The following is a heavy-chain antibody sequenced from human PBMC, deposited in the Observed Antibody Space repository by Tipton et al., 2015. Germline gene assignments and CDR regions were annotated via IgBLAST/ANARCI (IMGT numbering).Heavy chain of an antibody. V-gene: IGHV4-38-2*01. J-gene: IGHJ4*02. CDR1: GYSISTDYY. CDR3: ACHDYDLLTRDYQTVDY. CDR2: ISHSGKT. D-gene: IGHD3-9*01. Sequence: TLSLTCDVSGYSISTDYYWVWIRQPPGKGLEWIGAISHSGKTYSNPSLKSRVTISADTSKNQFSLRLTSVTAADTAVYYCACHDYDLLTRDYQTVDYWGQGTRVTVSS.